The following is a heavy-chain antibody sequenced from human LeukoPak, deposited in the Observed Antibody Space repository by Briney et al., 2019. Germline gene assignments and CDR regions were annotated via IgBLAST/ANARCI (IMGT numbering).Heavy chain of an antibody. CDR3: AKDFRLDS. CDR2: ISGDASGT. CDR1: GLTFSSYA. J-gene: IGHJ5*02. Sequence: GGSLRLSCAASGLTFSSYAVNGVRQAPRKGLEWVSGISGDASGTYYADSVRGRFTISRDNSKNTVYLQMNSLRADDTAVYYCAKDFRLDSWGQGTLVTVSS. V-gene: IGHV3-23*01.